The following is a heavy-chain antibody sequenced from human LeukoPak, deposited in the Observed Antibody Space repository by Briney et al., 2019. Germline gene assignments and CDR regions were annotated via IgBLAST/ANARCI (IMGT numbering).Heavy chain of an antibody. Sequence: PSETLSLTCTVPGGSISSSSYYWGWIRQPPGKGLEWIGSIYYSGSTYYNPSLKSRVTISVDTSKNQFSLKLSSVTAADTAVYYCARSGGDYYDSSGYTDYWGQGTLVTVSS. CDR1: GGSISSSSYY. J-gene: IGHJ4*02. CDR2: IYYSGST. D-gene: IGHD3-22*01. CDR3: ARSGGDYYDSSGYTDY. V-gene: IGHV4-39*01.